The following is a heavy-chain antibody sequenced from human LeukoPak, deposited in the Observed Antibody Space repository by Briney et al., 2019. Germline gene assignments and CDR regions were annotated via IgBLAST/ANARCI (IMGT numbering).Heavy chain of an antibody. J-gene: IGHJ4*02. CDR2: IWYDGSNK. Sequence: GRSLRPSCAASGFTFSSYGMHWVRQAPGKGLEWVAVIWYDGSNKYYADSVKGRFTISRDNSKNTLYLQMNSLRAEDTAVYYCARATPMNGYDLDYWGQGTLVTVSS. CDR3: ARATPMNGYDLDY. V-gene: IGHV3-33*01. D-gene: IGHD5-12*01. CDR1: GFTFSSYG.